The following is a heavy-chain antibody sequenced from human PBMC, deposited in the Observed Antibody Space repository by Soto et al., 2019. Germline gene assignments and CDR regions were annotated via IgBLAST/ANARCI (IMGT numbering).Heavy chain of an antibody. V-gene: IGHV4-39*01. CDR2: IYYSGST. CDR3: ARSPDSSGYLGFDSAFDI. CDR1: GGSISSSSYY. J-gene: IGHJ3*02. Sequence: NPSETLSLTCTVSGGSISSSSYYWGWIRQPPGKGLEWIGSIYYSGSTYYNPPLKSRVTISVDTSKNQFSLKLSSVTAADTAVYYCARSPDSSGYLGFDSAFDIWGQGTMVTVSS. D-gene: IGHD3-22*01.